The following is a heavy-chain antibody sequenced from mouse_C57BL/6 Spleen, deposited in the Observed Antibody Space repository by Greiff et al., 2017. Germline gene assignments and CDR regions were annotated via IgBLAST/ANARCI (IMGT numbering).Heavy chain of an antibody. Sequence: VQLQQPGAELVKPGASVKLSCKASGYTFTSYWMHWVKQRPGRGLEWIGRIDPNSGGTKYNEKFKSKATLTVDKPSSTAYMKISRLTSEDSAVYYCARYYGSSYCYVDVWGTGTTVTVSS. V-gene: IGHV1-72*01. CDR2: IDPNSGGT. CDR1: GYTFTSYW. J-gene: IGHJ1*03. CDR3: ARYYGSSYCYVDV. D-gene: IGHD1-1*01.